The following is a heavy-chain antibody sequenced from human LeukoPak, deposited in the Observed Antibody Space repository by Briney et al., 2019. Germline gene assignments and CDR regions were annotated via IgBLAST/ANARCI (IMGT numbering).Heavy chain of an antibody. CDR2: IYHSGST. J-gene: IGHJ6*03. CDR1: GYSISSGYY. D-gene: IGHD2-2*02. V-gene: IGHV4-38-2*01. Sequence: SETLSLTCAVSGYSISSGYYWGWLRQPPGKGLEWIGIIYHSGSTYYNPSLKSRVTISVDTSKNQFALKLTSVTAADTAVYYCARSLYCSSTSCYTRNSYYHYMEVWGKGTTVTVSS. CDR3: ARSLYCSSTSCYTRNSYYHYMEV.